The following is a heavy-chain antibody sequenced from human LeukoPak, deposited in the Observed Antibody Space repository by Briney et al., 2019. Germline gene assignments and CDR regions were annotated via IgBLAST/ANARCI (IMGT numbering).Heavy chain of an antibody. D-gene: IGHD3-10*01. Sequence: SETLSLTCAVYGGSFSGYYWSWIRQPPGKGLEWIGEINHSGSTNYNPSLKSRVTISVGTSKNQFSLKLSSVTAADTAVYYCAGGKLVRGLPLDYWGQGTLVTVSS. CDR3: AGGKLVRGLPLDY. J-gene: IGHJ4*02. V-gene: IGHV4-34*01. CDR2: INHSGST. CDR1: GGSFSGYY.